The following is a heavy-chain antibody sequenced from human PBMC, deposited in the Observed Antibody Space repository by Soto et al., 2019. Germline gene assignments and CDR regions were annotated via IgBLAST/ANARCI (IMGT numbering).Heavy chain of an antibody. CDR3: ARRGVRGKPRRWDYYHYYGMDV. D-gene: IGHD3-10*02. V-gene: IGHV3-21*01. CDR1: GFTFSSYS. Sequence: GGSLRLSCAASGFTFSSYSMNWVRQAPGKGLEWVSSISSSSSYIYYADSVKGRFTISRDNAKNSLYLQMNSLRAEDTAVYYCARRGVRGKPRRWDYYHYYGMDVWGQGTTVTVSS. J-gene: IGHJ6*02. CDR2: ISSSSSYI.